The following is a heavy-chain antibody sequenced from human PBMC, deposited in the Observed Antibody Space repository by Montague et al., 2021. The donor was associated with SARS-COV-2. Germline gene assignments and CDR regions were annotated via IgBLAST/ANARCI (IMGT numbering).Heavy chain of an antibody. CDR3: ARLGDGVVPSPILGVGPYYSYYYMDV. D-gene: IGHD3-10*01. J-gene: IGHJ6*03. CDR2: IHHGGST. Sequence: LRLSCAASGFAVSTNEISWVRQPPGKGLEWIGEIHHGGSTNYNPSLKSRVTISADTSKNQFSLKLTSVAAADTAVYYCARLGDGVVPSPILGVGPYYSYYYMDVWGKGTTVTVSS. V-gene: IGHV4-34*01. CDR1: GFAVSTNE.